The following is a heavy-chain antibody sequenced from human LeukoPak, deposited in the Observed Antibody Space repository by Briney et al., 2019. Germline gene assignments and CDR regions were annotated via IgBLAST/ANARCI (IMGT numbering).Heavy chain of an antibody. V-gene: IGHV5-51*01. Sequence: GESLKISCKGSGYSFTSYWIGWVRQMPGKGLEWMGIIYPGDSDTRYSPSFQGQVTISADKSISAAYLQWSSLKASDTAMYYCARQSVYDSSGYYPEYFQHWGQGTLVTVSS. CDR2: IYPGDSDT. CDR3: ARQSVYDSSGYYPEYFQH. CDR1: GYSFTSYW. J-gene: IGHJ1*01. D-gene: IGHD3-22*01.